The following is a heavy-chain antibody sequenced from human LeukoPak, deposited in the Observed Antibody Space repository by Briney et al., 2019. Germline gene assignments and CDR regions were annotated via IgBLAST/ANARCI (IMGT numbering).Heavy chain of an antibody. J-gene: IGHJ5*02. CDR3: ARGSGRMDIVVVPAATNWFDP. V-gene: IGHV4-38-2*01. CDR2: IYHSGST. D-gene: IGHD2-2*03. CDR1: CYSISSGYY. Sequence: SETLSLTCAVSCYSISSGYYWGWIRQPPGKGLEWIGSIYHSGSTYYNPSLKRRGTISVDPSKNQFSLKLRSVPAADTAVYYCARGSGRMDIVVVPAATNWFDPWGQGTLVTVSS.